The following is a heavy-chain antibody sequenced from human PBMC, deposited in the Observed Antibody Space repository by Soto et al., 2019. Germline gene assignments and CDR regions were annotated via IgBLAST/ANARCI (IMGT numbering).Heavy chain of an antibody. Sequence: QLQLQESGSGLVRPSQTLSLTCAVSGDSISRGGSSWTWIRQPPGKALEWIGHIYDSGSTSYNPSLKSRVTISLDRSKNQFSLRLTSVTAADTAVYFCARGSSSYYDYGMDVWGQGTTVTVSS. CDR1: GDSISRGGSS. V-gene: IGHV4-30-2*01. J-gene: IGHJ6*02. CDR2: IYDSGST. D-gene: IGHD6-6*01. CDR3: ARGSSSYYDYGMDV.